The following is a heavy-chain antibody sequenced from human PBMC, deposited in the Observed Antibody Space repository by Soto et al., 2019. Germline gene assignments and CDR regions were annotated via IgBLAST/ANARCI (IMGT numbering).Heavy chain of an antibody. CDR2: IYHSGST. D-gene: IGHD1-26*01. CDR1: GGSISSSNW. Sequence: QVQLQESGPGLVKPSGTLSPTCAVSGGSISSSNWWSWVRQPPGKGLEWIGEIYHSGSTNYNPSLKSRVTISADKSKNRVSLKLCSVTAADTAVYDGARVRWELSNPLDYGGQGTLVTVSS. J-gene: IGHJ4*02. V-gene: IGHV4-4*02. CDR3: ARVRWELSNPLDY.